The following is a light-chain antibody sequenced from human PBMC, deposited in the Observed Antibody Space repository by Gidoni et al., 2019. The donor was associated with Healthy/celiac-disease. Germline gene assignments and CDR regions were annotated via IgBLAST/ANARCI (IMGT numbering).Light chain of an antibody. V-gene: IGKV3-20*01. J-gene: IGKJ5*01. Sequence: LLTQSPGTLSLSPVERATLACTASQSVRSSYLAWYQQKPGQAPRLLIYGASSRATGIPDRFSGSGSGTGFTVTISRMEAEEFAVYYCQQYGSSPITFGQGTRLEIK. CDR2: GAS. CDR1: QSVRSSY. CDR3: QQYGSSPIT.